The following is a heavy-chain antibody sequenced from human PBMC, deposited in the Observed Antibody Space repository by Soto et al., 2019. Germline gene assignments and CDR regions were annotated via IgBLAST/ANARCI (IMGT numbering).Heavy chain of an antibody. D-gene: IGHD6-19*01. CDR3: AREVRYSSGWDKGYCQH. J-gene: IGHJ1*01. CDR2: IIPIFGTA. V-gene: IGHV1-69*12. CDR1: GGTFSNYA. Sequence: QVQLVQSGAEVKKPGSSVKVSCKASGGTFSNYAISWVRQAPGQGLEWMGGIIPIFGTANYAQKFQGRVTITADESTSTAYMELSTLRSEDTAVYYCAREVRYSSGWDKGYCQHWGQGTLVTVSS.